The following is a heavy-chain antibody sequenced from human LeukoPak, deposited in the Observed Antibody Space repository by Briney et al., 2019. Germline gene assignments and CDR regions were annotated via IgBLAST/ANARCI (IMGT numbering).Heavy chain of an antibody. CDR3: AKSGGHLRSSCHFDY. J-gene: IGHJ4*02. CDR2: ISWNSGSI. CDR1: GFTFDDYA. Sequence: GGSLRLSCAASGFTFDDYAMHWVRQAPGKGLEWVSGISWNSGSIGYADSVKGRFTISRDNAKNSLYLQMNSLRAEDTALYYCAKSGGHLRSSCHFDYWGQGTLVTVSS. V-gene: IGHV3-9*01. D-gene: IGHD2-15*01.